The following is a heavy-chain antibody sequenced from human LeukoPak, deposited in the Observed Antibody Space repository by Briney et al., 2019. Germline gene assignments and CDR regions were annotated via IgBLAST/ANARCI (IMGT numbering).Heavy chain of an antibody. CDR2: INPNSGGT. CDR3: ARDYGSGMGYFDY. Sequence: ASVKVSCKASGYTFTSYYMHWVRQAPGQGLEWMGWINPNSGGTNYAQKFQGRVTMTRDTSISTAYMELSRLRSDDTAVYYCARDYGSGMGYFDYWGQGTLVTVSS. J-gene: IGHJ4*02. CDR1: GYTFTSYY. V-gene: IGHV1-2*02. D-gene: IGHD3-10*01.